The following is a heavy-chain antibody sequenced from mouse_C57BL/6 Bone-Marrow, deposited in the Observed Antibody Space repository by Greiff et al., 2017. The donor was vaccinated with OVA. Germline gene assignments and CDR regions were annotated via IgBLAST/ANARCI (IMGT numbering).Heavy chain of an antibody. CDR3: ARGDWDYFDY. J-gene: IGHJ2*01. Sequence: QVHVKQSGPELVKPGASVKISCKASGYTFTDYYINWVKQRPGQGLEWIGWIYPGGGNTKYNEKFKGKATLTVDTSSSTAYMQLSSLTSEDSAVYFCARGDWDYFDYWGQGTTLTVSS. CDR1: GYTFTDYY. D-gene: IGHD4-1*01. CDR2: IYPGGGNT. V-gene: IGHV1-84*01.